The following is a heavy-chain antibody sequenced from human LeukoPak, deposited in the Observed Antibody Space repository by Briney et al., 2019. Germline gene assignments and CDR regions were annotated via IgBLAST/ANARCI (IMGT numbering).Heavy chain of an antibody. D-gene: IGHD3-10*02. CDR3: AELGITMIGGV. Sequence: GGSLRLSCTVSGFTVSINSMSWVRQAPGKGLEWVSYISSSGSTIYYADSVKGRFTISRDNAKNSLYLQMNSLRAEDTAVYYCAELGITMIGGVWGKGTTVTISS. J-gene: IGHJ6*04. V-gene: IGHV3-11*04. CDR1: GFTVSINS. CDR2: ISSSGSTI.